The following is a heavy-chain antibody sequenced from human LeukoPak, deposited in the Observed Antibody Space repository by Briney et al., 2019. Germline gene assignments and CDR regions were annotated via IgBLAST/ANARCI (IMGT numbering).Heavy chain of an antibody. D-gene: IGHD5-24*01. CDR1: GYAISSGYY. V-gene: IGHV4-38-2*02. CDR2: INHSGST. J-gene: IGHJ6*03. CDR3: ARVQDGYNYYYYYMDV. Sequence: SETLSLTCSVSGYAISSGYYWSWIRQPPGKGLEWIGEINHSGSTNYNPSLKSRVTISVDTSKNQFSLKLSSVTAADTAVYYCARVQDGYNYYYYYMDVWGKGTTVTVSS.